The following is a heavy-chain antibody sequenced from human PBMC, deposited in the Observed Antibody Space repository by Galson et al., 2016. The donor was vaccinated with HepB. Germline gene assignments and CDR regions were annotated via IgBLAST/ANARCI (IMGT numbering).Heavy chain of an antibody. CDR1: GFTFSSCD. CDR3: ARGGLMDYYYHGMDV. J-gene: IGHJ6*02. Sequence: SLRLSCAASGFTFSSCDMHWVRQATGKGLEWVSAIGTAGDTYYPGSVKGRFTISRDNSKNTLYLQMNSLRVDDTAVYYCARGGLMDYYYHGMDVWGQGTTVIVSS. CDR2: IGTAGDT. D-gene: IGHD2-8*01. V-gene: IGHV3-13*04.